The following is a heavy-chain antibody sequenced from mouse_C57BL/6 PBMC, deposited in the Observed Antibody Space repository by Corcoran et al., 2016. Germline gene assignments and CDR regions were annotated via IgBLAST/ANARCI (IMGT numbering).Heavy chain of an antibody. J-gene: IGHJ3*01. D-gene: IGHD2-4*01. V-gene: IGHV8-12*01. CDR2: IYWDDDT. Sequence: QVTLKESAPGILQSSQTISLTCSFSRFSLSTSGIGVSWIRQPSGKGLEWLAHIYWDDDTRYNPSLKSRLTISKNTSRNQVFVKITSVDTADTATFYCARSIYYDYAGLAYWGQATLVTVSA. CDR3: ARSIYYDYAGLAY. CDR1: RFSLSTSGIG.